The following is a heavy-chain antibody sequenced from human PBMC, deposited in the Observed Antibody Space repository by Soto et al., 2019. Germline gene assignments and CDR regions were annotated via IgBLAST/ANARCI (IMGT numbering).Heavy chain of an antibody. CDR3: ARVGCISPSCPRRDAFDI. Sequence: QVQLQESGPGLVKPSETLSLTCTVSGGSISSYYWSWIRQPPGKGLEWIGYIYYSGSTNYNPSLKSRVTRSVATSKNQFALNLSSVTAADTAVYHCARVGCISPSCPRRDAFDIWGQGTMVTVSS. J-gene: IGHJ3*02. V-gene: IGHV4-59*01. D-gene: IGHD2-2*01. CDR1: GGSISSYY. CDR2: IYYSGST.